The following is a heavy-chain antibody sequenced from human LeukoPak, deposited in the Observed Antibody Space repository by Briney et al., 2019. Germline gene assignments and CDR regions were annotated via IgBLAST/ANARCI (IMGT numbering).Heavy chain of an antibody. CDR1: GSTFSSYW. CDR3: GRFTRSGDSVY. J-gene: IGHJ4*02. D-gene: IGHD7-27*01. Sequence: GGSLRLSCAASGSTFSSYWMSWVRQAPGKGLEWVANIKQDGSEKQYVDSVKGRFAISRDNAENSLYLQMNSLKAEDTAVYYCGRFTRSGDSVYWGQGTLVTVSS. V-gene: IGHV3-7*04. CDR2: IKQDGSEK.